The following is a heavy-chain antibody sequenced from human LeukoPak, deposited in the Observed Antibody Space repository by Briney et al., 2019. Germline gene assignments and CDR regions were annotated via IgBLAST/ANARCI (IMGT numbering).Heavy chain of an antibody. CDR3: ATDLWRSFGMDV. J-gene: IGHJ6*02. CDR2: FDPEDGET. Sequence: ASVKVSCKVSGYTLTELSMHWVRQAPGKGLEWMGGFDPEDGETIYAQKFQGRVTMTEDTSTDTAYMELSSLRSEDTAVYYCATDLWRSFGMDVWGQGTTVTVSS. D-gene: IGHD3-16*02. CDR1: GYTLTELS. V-gene: IGHV1-24*01.